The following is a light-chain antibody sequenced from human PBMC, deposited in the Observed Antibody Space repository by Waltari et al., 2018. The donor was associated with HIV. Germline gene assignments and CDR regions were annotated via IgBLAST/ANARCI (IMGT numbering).Light chain of an antibody. Sequence: QSVLTQPPSVSGAPGQRVTIPCTGSSSNIGAGYDVHWYQQLPGTAPKLLIYDNTNRPSGVPDRISGSKSGTSASLAITGLQAEDEADYYCQSYDSSLSGYVFGTGTKVTVL. CDR2: DNT. CDR3: QSYDSSLSGYV. J-gene: IGLJ1*01. V-gene: IGLV1-40*01. CDR1: SSNIGAGYD.